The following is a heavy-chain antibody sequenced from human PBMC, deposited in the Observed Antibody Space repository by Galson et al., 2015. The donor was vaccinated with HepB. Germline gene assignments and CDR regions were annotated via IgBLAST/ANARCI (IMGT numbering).Heavy chain of an antibody. V-gene: IGHV1-18*04. CDR2: ISAYNGNT. Sequence: SVKVSCKASGYTFTSYGISWVRQAPGQGLEWMGWISAYNGNTNYAQKLQGRVTMTTDTSTSTAYMELRSLRSDDTAVYYCARLQRVGATSDAFDIWGQGTMVTVSS. J-gene: IGHJ3*02. D-gene: IGHD1-26*01. CDR3: ARLQRVGATSDAFDI. CDR1: GYTFTSYG.